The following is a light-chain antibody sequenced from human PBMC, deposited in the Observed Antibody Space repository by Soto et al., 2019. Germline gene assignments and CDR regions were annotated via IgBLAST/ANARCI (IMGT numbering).Light chain of an antibody. V-gene: IGLV1-40*01. CDR3: QSYDSSLSGWV. CDR2: GNS. CDR1: SSNIGAGYD. J-gene: IGLJ1*01. Sequence: VLTPPPSLSGAPGQRVTISCTGSSSNIGAGYDVHWYQQLPGTAPKLLIYGNSNRPSGVPDRFSGSKSGTSASLAITGLQAEDEADYYCQSYDSSLSGWVFGTGTKVTAL.